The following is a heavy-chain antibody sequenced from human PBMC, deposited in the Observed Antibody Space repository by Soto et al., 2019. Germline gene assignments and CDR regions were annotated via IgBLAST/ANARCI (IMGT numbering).Heavy chain of an antibody. V-gene: IGHV4-59*01. CDR1: GGNSGDYY. CDR3: ARAEVVAAIDY. D-gene: IGHD2-15*01. J-gene: IGHJ4*02. CDR2: IYYSGST. Sequence: PSEILRLPYSVVGGNSGDYYCRWIRQPPGKGLEWIGYIYYSGSTNYNPSLKSRVTISVDTSKNQFSLKLSSVTAADTAVYYCARAEVVAAIDYWGQGTLVTVSS.